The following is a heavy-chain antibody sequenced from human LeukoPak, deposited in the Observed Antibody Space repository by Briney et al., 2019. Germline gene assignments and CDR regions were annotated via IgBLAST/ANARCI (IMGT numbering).Heavy chain of an antibody. CDR1: GYTFTSYY. D-gene: IGHD1-26*01. CDR3: ARARGTIVGATMYYFDY. Sequence: ASVKVSCKASGYTFTSYYMHWVRQAPGQGLEWMGIINPSGGSTSYAQKFQGRVTMTRDTSTSTVYMELSSLRSEDTAVYYCARARGTIVGATMYYFDYWGQGTLVTVSS. V-gene: IGHV1-46*01. J-gene: IGHJ4*02. CDR2: INPSGGST.